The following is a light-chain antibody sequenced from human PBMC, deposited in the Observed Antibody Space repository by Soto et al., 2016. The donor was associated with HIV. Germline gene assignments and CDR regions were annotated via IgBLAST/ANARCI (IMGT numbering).Light chain of an antibody. CDR1: QDISNN. Sequence: DIQMTQSPSSLSASVGDRVTITCQASQDISNNLNWFQQKPGKAPKLLIYAASNLGTGVPSRFSGSGSGTDFTFTITGLQPEDIASYYCQQHDHPPXTFGRGTKVEL. CDR3: QQHDHPPXT. CDR2: AAS. J-gene: IGKJ4*01. V-gene: IGKV1-33*01.